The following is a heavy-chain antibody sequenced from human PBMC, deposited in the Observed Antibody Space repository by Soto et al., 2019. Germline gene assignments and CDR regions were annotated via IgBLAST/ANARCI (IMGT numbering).Heavy chain of an antibody. CDR1: GFTFNTYA. V-gene: IGHV3-23*01. J-gene: IGHJ4*02. CDR3: AKASTYEYVWGSYRYYFDY. CDR2: VSGSGDRT. D-gene: IGHD3-16*02. Sequence: EVQLLDSGGGLVQPGGSLRLSCAASGFTFNTYAMSWVRQAPGKGLDWVSGVSGSGDRTHYADSVKGRFTISRDNSKNTLSLQMNSLRAEDTAVYYCAKASTYEYVWGSYRYYFDYWGQGTVVTVS.